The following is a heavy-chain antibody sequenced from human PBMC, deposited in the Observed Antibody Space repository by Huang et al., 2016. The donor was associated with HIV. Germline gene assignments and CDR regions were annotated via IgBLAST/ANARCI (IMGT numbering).Heavy chain of an antibody. J-gene: IGHJ5*02. CDR1: GESLGTYY. Sequence: QVQLQQWGAGLLKPSETLALTCAVYGESLGTYYWAWIRRPPGKGLQWLGEVNEGGDINYNPSLESRGTISVDTSRNKVSLTLTSMTAADTATYYCARRFRVAATRKWFDPWGQGTLVIVSS. CDR2: VNEGGDI. CDR3: ARRFRVAATRKWFDP. V-gene: IGHV4-34*01. D-gene: IGHD3-10*01.